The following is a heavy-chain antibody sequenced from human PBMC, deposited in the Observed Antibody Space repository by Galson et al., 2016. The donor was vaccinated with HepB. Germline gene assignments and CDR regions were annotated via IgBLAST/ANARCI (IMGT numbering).Heavy chain of an antibody. CDR3: ARGGFGRTSPGDY. D-gene: IGHD3-10*01. CDR2: IYTGGST. V-gene: IGHV3-66*01. CDR1: GFTVSSNY. Sequence: SLRLSCAASGFTVSSNYMSWVRQAPGKGLEFVSLIYTGGSTYHADSVKGRFTISRDNSKNTLYLQMQSLRAEGTAVYYCARGGFGRTSPGDYWGQGTLVTVSS. J-gene: IGHJ4*02.